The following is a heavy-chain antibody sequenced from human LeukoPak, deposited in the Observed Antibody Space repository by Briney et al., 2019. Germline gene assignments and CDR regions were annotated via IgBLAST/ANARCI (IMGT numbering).Heavy chain of an antibody. D-gene: IGHD4-11*01. CDR3: ARVDFSVTTVTTGDAFDI. J-gene: IGHJ3*02. CDR1: GFSFRSYG. CDR2: INSDGINT. Sequence: GALRLSCAVSGFSFRSYGMHWVRQAPGKGLVWVSRINSDGINTSYADSVKGRFTISRDNAKNSLYLQMNSLRAEDTAVYYCARVDFSVTTVTTGDAFDIWGQGTMVTVSS. V-gene: IGHV3-74*01.